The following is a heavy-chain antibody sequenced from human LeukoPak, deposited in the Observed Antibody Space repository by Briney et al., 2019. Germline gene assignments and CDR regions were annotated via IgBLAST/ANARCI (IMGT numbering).Heavy chain of an antibody. CDR3: ARSTLMVRGVIALDY. D-gene: IGHD3-10*01. CDR2: IYHSGST. CDR1: GYSISSGYY. J-gene: IGHJ4*02. Sequence: KPSETLSLTCTVSGYSISSGYYWGWIRQPPGKGLEWIGSIYHSGSTYYNPSLKSRVTISVDTSKNQFSLKLSSVTAADTAVYYCARSTLMVRGVIALDYWGQGTLVTVSS. V-gene: IGHV4-38-2*02.